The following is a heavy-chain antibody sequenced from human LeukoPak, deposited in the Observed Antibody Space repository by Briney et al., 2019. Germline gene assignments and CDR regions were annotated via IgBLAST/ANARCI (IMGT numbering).Heavy chain of an antibody. CDR3: AKEGRRYSSGWYVEGGFDY. D-gene: IGHD6-19*01. CDR1: GGTFSSYA. CDR2: IIPIFGTA. Sequence: SVKVSCKASGGTFSSYAISWVRQAPGQGLEWMGGIIPIFGTANYAQKFQGRVTITADESTSTAYMELSSLRAEDTAVYYCAKEGRRYSSGWYVEGGFDYWGQGTLVTVSS. J-gene: IGHJ4*02. V-gene: IGHV1-69*13.